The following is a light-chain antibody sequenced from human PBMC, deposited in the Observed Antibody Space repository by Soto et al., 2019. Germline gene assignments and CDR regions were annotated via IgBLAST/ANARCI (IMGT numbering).Light chain of an antibody. CDR3: QQRGNWPAGLT. CDR1: QSVGSY. J-gene: IGKJ4*01. CDR2: DAS. V-gene: IGKV3-11*01. Sequence: EIVLTQSPATLSLSPGERATLSCRASQSVGSYLVWFQQKPGQAPRLLIYDASYRATGIPAMFSGSGSGTDIALTISSLEPEDFAVYYCQQRGNWPAGLTFGGGTKVEIK.